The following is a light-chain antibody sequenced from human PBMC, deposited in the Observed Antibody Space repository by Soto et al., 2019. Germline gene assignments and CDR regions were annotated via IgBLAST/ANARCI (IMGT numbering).Light chain of an antibody. CDR3: QQYDNWPPWT. V-gene: IGKV3-15*01. CDR2: GAS. J-gene: IGKJ1*01. Sequence: EIVMAQSPATLSVSLGERATLSCRASQTVGSNLAWYQHRPGQAPRLLIYGASTRATGIPARFSGSGSGTEFTLTISSLQSEDFAVYYCQQYDNWPPWTFGQGTKVGIK. CDR1: QTVGSN.